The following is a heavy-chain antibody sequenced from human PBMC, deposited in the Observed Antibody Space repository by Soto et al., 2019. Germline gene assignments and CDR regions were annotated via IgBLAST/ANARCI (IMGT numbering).Heavy chain of an antibody. CDR2: ISAYNGDT. CDR1: GYTFTSHG. Sequence: VQLVQSGAEVKKPGASVKVSCKASGYTFTSHGISWVRQAPGQGLEWMGWISAYNGDTNYAQKLQGRVTVTTDTSTSTAYMELRSLRSEDTAVYYCARMVRGSNIDYYHYMDVWGKGTTVTVSS. D-gene: IGHD3-10*01. J-gene: IGHJ6*03. V-gene: IGHV1-18*01. CDR3: ARMVRGSNIDYYHYMDV.